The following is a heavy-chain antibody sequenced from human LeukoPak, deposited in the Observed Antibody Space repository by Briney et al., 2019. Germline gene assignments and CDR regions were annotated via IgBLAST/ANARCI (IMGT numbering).Heavy chain of an antibody. CDR3: ARDKGWLHLGD. D-gene: IGHD5-24*01. J-gene: IGHJ4*02. CDR2: INVDGSAE. V-gene: IGHV3-7*01. Sequence: PGGSLRLSCAASGLTFTSHWMTWVRQAPGKELEWVANINVDGSAEQYVESVKGRFTISRDNAKNALYLQMNSLRAEDAAVYYCARDKGWLHLGDWGQGTLVTVSS. CDR1: GLTFTSHW.